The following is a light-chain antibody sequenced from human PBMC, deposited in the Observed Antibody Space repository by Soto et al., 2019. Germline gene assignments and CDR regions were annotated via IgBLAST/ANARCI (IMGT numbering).Light chain of an antibody. CDR3: QQYGSSSWT. CDR1: QSVSSIS. Sequence: EIVLTQSPGTLSLSPGERATLSCRASQSVSSISLAWYQQKPGQAPRLLMYGASSRATGIPDRFSGSGSGTDFTLTISRLEPEDSAVYYCQQYGSSSWTFGQGTNVEIK. CDR2: GAS. J-gene: IGKJ1*01. V-gene: IGKV3-20*01.